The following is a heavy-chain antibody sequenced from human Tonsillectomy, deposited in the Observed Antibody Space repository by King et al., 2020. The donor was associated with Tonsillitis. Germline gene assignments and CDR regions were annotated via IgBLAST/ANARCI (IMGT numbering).Heavy chain of an antibody. D-gene: IGHD3-10*01. CDR3: AKYSTGGIIIVRGVWRPFDP. J-gene: IGHJ5*02. V-gene: IGHV3-23*03. CDR1: GFTFSTYA. CDR2: IYSDGDST. Sequence: VQLVESGGGLIQPGGSLRLSCAASGFTFSTYAMAWVRQAPGKGLEWVSVIYSDGDSTYYADSVKGRFTISRDNSKDTLYLQMNSLRAEDTAMYYCAKYSTGGIIIVRGVWRPFDPWGQGTLVTVSS.